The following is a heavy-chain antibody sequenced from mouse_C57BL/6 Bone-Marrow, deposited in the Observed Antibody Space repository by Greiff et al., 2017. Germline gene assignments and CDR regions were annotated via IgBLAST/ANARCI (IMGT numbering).Heavy chain of an antibody. CDR1: GFTFSSYA. Sequence: EVQRVESGEGLVKPGGSLKLSCAASGFTFSSYAMSWVRQTPEKRLEWVAYISSGGDYIYYADTVKGRFTISRDNARNTLYLQMSSLKSEDTAMYYCTRDTYYDGVYYYAMDYWGQGTSVTVSS. CDR3: TRDTYYDGVYYYAMDY. J-gene: IGHJ4*01. CDR2: ISSGGDYI. V-gene: IGHV5-9-1*02. D-gene: IGHD1-1*01.